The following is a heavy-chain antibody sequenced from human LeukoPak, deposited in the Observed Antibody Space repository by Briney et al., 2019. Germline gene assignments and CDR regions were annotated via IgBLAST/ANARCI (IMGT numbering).Heavy chain of an antibody. D-gene: IGHD3-3*01. CDR2: IKQDGSQE. CDR3: ARGVPYDSWSGPHYSDY. J-gene: IGHJ4*02. CDR1: GFTFTNAW. Sequence: GGSLRLSCAASGFTFTNAWMSWVRQAPGKGLEWVAHIKQDGSQEYYVDSVKGRFTISRDSAKNSLYLQMNSLRAEDTAVYYCARGVPYDSWSGPHYSDYWGQGTLVTVSS. V-gene: IGHV3-7*01.